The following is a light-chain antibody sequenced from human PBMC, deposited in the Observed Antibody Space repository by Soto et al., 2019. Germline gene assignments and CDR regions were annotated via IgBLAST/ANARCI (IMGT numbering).Light chain of an antibody. CDR2: DAS. V-gene: IGKV3-15*01. CDR3: QQYSDWPLT. Sequence: EIVMTQSPATLSVSPGERATLSCRASQSVRSNYLAWYRQKPGQAPRLLIYDASTRATGIPARFSGSGSGTEFTLTISSLQSEDLAVYFCQQYSDWPLTFGPGTKVDI. J-gene: IGKJ3*01. CDR1: QSVRSN.